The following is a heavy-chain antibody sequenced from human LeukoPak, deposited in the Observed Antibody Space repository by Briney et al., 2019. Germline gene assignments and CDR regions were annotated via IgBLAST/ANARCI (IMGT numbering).Heavy chain of an antibody. Sequence: GGSLRLSCAASGFTFSGYWMHWVRQAPGKGLVWVSRINSDGYSITYADSVKGRFTISRDNAKNTLHLQMNSLIAEDTAVYFCARAGYSSEFDSWGQGTLVTVSS. CDR3: ARAGYSSEFDS. D-gene: IGHD6-19*01. CDR2: INSDGYSI. V-gene: IGHV3-74*03. CDR1: GFTFSGYW. J-gene: IGHJ5*01.